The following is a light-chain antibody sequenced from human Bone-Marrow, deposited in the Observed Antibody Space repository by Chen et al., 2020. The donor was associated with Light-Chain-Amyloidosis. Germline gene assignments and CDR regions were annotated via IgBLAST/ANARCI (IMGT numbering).Light chain of an antibody. J-gene: IGLJ2*01. CDR1: SSDVGSYNR. CDR3: QSADSSGTYEVI. V-gene: IGLV2-18*01. CDR2: EVS. Sequence: QSALTQPPSVSGSPGQSVTISCTGTSSDVGSYNRVSWYQQSPGTAPKLMIYEVSNRPSGVPDRFSGSKSGNTASLTISGLQAEDEADYHCQSADSSGTYEVIFGGGTKLTVL.